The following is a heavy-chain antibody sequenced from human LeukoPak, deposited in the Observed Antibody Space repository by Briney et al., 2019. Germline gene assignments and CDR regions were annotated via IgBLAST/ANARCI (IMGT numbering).Heavy chain of an antibody. D-gene: IGHD3-9*01. CDR3: ARDSSEFRSLIFH. J-gene: IGHJ1*01. CDR2: ISPMFGTA. CDR1: GGTFSSYA. V-gene: IGHV1-69*13. Sequence: SVKVSCKASGGTFSSYAISWVRQAPGQGLEWMGGISPMFGTANYAQKFQGRVTITADESTSTAYMELSSLRSEDTAVYYCARDSSEFRSLIFHWGQGTLVTVSS.